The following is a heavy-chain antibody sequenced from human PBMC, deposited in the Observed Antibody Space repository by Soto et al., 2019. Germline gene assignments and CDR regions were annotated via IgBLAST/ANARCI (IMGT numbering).Heavy chain of an antibody. J-gene: IGHJ5*02. V-gene: IGHV4-30-4*01. CDR2: IYYSGST. Sequence: SETLSLTCTVSGGSISSGDYYWSWIRQPPGKGLEWIGYIYYSGSTYYNPSLKSRVTISVDTSKNQFSLKLSSVTAADTAVYYCARDWGTVSRGYYGSGTRTGWFDPWGQGTLVTVSS. CDR3: ARDWGTVSRGYYGSGTRTGWFDP. CDR1: GGSISSGDYY. D-gene: IGHD3-10*01.